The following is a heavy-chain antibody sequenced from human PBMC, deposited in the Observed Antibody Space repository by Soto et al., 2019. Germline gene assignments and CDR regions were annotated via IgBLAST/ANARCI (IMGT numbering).Heavy chain of an antibody. V-gene: IGHV4-34*01. CDR2: INDSGNI. J-gene: IGHJ6*03. CDR3: ARGLILWFGELSRRGGYYYDMDV. Sequence: QVQLQQWGAGLLKPSETLSLTCAVYGGSFSGYQWSWIRQTPGKGLEWIGEINDSGNINYNPSLRSRVTILVDTPKKQISLRLSSVTGADTAVYYCARGLILWFGELSRRGGYYYDMDVWGKGTTVTVSS. CDR1: GGSFSGYQ. D-gene: IGHD3-10*01.